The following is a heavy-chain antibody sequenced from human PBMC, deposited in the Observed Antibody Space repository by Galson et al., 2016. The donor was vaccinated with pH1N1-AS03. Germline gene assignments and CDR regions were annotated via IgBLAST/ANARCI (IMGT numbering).Heavy chain of an antibody. CDR3: ARRPTGIDY. Sequence: SETLSLTCTVSRGSFGGAYWTWIRQPPGKGLEWIGEIIIGRGLPPTYTPSLKRRVTISIDTSRGELSLELRSVTAADTGVYYCARRPTGIDYWGQGVQVTVSS. V-gene: IGHV4-34*12. CDR2: IIIGRGLPP. D-gene: IGHD3-10*01. CDR1: RGSFGGAY. J-gene: IGHJ4*02.